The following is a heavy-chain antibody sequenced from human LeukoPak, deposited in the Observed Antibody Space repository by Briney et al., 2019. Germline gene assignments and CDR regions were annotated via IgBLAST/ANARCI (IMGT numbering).Heavy chain of an antibody. CDR1: GGSISSGSYY. J-gene: IGHJ3*02. CDR2: IYHSGST. D-gene: IGHD3-10*01. CDR3: AKCRRMVDAFDI. V-gene: IGHV4-39*07. Sequence: SQTLSLTCTVSGGSISSGSYYWGWIRQPPGKGLQWIGSIYHSGSTYYNPSLKSRITISVDTSKNQFSLKLSSVTAADTAVYYCAKCRRMVDAFDIWGQGTMVTVSS.